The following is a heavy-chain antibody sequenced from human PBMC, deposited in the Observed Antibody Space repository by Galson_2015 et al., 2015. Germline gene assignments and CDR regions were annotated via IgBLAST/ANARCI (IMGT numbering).Heavy chain of an antibody. D-gene: IGHD1-20*01. V-gene: IGHV4-34*01. CDR2: INHSGCT. CDR3: AKGITGRDFDY. CDR1: GGSFSGHY. Sequence: ETLSLTCAVYGGSFSGHYWNWIRQPPGKGLEWIGEINHSGCTNYNPSLKSRVTISVDTSKNQFSLKLSSVTAADTAVYYCAKGITGRDFDYWGQGTLVTVSS. J-gene: IGHJ4*02.